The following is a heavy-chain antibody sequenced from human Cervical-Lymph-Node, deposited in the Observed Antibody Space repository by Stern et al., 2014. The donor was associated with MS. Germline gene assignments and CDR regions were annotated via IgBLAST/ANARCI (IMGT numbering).Heavy chain of an antibody. CDR2: IYYTGDT. D-gene: IGHD6-19*01. Sequence: QVQLVQSGPGLVKPSETLSLTCTVSGDSITSSSYYWGWIRQPPGKGLEWIGKIYYTGDTNYKPSLKSRVTLSLDQSKNRFSLNLSFGTAADTSVYYCARVSSGHLDAFDIWGQGTMVTVSS. CDR1: GDSITSSSYY. V-gene: IGHV4-39*01. CDR3: ARVSSGHLDAFDI. J-gene: IGHJ3*02.